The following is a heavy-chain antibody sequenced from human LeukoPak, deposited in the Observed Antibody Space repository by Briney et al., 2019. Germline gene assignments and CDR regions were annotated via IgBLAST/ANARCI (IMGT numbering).Heavy chain of an antibody. Sequence: GGSLRLSCAASGFTFSSYAMNWVRQTPGKGLEWVSGISGNGGSTYYADSVKGRFTIYRDNSKNTLFLQMDSLSAEDTAVYYCAKEGYWGQGTLVTVSS. V-gene: IGHV3-23*01. CDR1: GFTFSSYA. J-gene: IGHJ4*02. CDR2: ISGNGGST. CDR3: AKEGY.